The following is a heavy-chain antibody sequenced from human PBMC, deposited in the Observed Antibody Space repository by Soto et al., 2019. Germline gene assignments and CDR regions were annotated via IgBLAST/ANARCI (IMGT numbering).Heavy chain of an antibody. V-gene: IGHV1-18*01. Sequence: QVQLVQSGDEVKKPGASVKVSCKASGYIFVNYGIAWVRQAPRQGLEWMGWISPYTGNTHSASKVQGRITMTTDTSPSTDYMDLGSLTSDDTAVYYCVMVDNYVTPTPQDVWGQGTTVTVSS. D-gene: IGHD3-16*01. CDR1: GYIFVNYG. CDR3: VMVDNYVTPTPQDV. J-gene: IGHJ6*02. CDR2: ISPYTGNT.